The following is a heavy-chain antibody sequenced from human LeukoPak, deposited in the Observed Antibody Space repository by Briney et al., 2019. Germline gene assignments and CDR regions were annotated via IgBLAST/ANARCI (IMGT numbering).Heavy chain of an antibody. CDR3: ARVRYCSGGSCSHFDF. Sequence: GGSLRLSCAASGFTFSSYGMHWVRRAPGKGLEWVAVIWYDGSNKYYADSVKGRFTISRDNAEKSVYLQMNSLRAEDTAVYYCARVRYCSGGSCSHFDFWGQGTLVTVSS. J-gene: IGHJ4*02. CDR1: GFTFSSYG. D-gene: IGHD2-15*01. CDR2: IWYDGSNK. V-gene: IGHV3-33*01.